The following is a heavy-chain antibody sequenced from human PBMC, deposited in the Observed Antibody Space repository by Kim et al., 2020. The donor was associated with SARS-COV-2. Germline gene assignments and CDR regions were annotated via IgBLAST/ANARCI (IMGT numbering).Heavy chain of an antibody. V-gene: IGHV1-18*01. D-gene: IGHD3-9*01. CDR2: ISPHNGNM. J-gene: IGHJ4*02. CDR1: GYTFTNYG. Sequence: ASVKVSCKASGYTFTNYGVNWLRQAPGQGPEWMAWISPHNGNMNYAQKFQGRVMLTTDTSTTTAYMELTSLRSDDTAVYYCARDGLTGYDMAFDYWGQGALVTVSS. CDR3: ARDGLTGYDMAFDY.